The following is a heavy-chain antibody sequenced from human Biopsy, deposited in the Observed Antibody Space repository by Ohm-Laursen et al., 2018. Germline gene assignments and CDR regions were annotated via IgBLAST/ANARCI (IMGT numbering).Heavy chain of an antibody. Sequence: GSLRLSCAAPGFTFSNYAMTWVRQAPGKGLDWVSGVGGSGDSTYYADSVKGRFSISRDNSNNTLYLQMNSLRVDDTAVYHCAKTRGEARVAANFWGQGTLVTVSS. D-gene: IGHD6-13*01. V-gene: IGHV3-23*01. J-gene: IGHJ4*02. CDR3: AKTRGEARVAANF. CDR1: GFTFSNYA. CDR2: VGGSGDST.